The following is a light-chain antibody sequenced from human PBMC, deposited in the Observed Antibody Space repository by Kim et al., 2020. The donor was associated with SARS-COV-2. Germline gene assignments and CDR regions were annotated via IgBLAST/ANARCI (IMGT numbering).Light chain of an antibody. CDR2: GSS. V-gene: IGKV3-20*01. Sequence: SPGERATLSCRASQRVSTCYLAWYQQRLGPAPRLIIYGSSNRATGIPDRFSGSCSGTDFTLTISRLEPEDFAVYYCQQYGNSPTTFGQGTKVDIK. CDR3: QQYGNSPTT. CDR1: QRVSTCY. J-gene: IGKJ1*01.